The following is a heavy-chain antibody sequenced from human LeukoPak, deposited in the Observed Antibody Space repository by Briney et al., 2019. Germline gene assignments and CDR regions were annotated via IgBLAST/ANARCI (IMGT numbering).Heavy chain of an antibody. CDR3: ARGYYYMDV. V-gene: IGHV4-59*01. Sequence: SETLSLTCTVSGDSISSYYWSWIRQPPGKGLEWIGYIDYSANTNYNPPLKSRVTISVDTSKNQFSLKLSSVTAADTAVNYCARGYYYMDVWGKGTTVTVSS. CDR1: GDSISSYY. J-gene: IGHJ6*03. CDR2: IDYSANT.